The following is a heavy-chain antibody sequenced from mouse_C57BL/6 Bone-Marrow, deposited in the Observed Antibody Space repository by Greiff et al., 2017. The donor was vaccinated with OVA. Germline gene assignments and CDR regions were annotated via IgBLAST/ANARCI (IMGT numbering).Heavy chain of an antibody. CDR1: GYTFTDYN. D-gene: IGHD1-1*01. J-gene: IGHJ1*03. CDR2: ITPNNGGT. Sequence: VQLQQSGPELVKPGASVKIPCKASGYTFTDYNMDWVKQSHGKSLEWIGDITPNNGGTIYNQKFKGKATLTVDKSSSTAYMELRSLTSEDTAVYYCARVGDYGSSPWYFDVWGTGTTVTVSS. CDR3: ARVGDYGSSPWYFDV. V-gene: IGHV1-18*01.